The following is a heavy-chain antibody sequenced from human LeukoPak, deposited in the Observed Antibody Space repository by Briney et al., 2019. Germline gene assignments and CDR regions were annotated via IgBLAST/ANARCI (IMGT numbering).Heavy chain of an antibody. CDR1: GFTFSNYN. Sequence: GGSLRLSCAASGFTFSNYNMNWVRQAPGKGLEWVSFISGSSEYIYYADSVKGRFTISRDNAKNSLYLQMNSLRAEDTAVYYCARDFGPADYYDSSGYYGYFDYWGQGTLVTVSS. J-gene: IGHJ4*02. CDR2: ISGSSEYI. V-gene: IGHV3-21*01. CDR3: ARDFGPADYYDSSGYYGYFDY. D-gene: IGHD3-22*01.